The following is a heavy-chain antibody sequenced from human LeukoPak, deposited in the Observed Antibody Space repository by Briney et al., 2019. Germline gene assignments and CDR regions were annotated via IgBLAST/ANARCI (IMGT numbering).Heavy chain of an antibody. CDR2: ISGSGGST. V-gene: IGHV3-23*01. CDR3: AKVYQPSYYDILTGYFDY. J-gene: IGHJ4*02. CDR1: GFPFSSYA. Sequence: GGSLRLSCAASGFPFSSYAMSWVRQAPGKGLEWVSAISGSGGSTYYADSVKGRFTISRDNSKNTLYLQMNSLRAEDTAVYYCAKVYQPSYYDILTGYFDYWGQGTLVTVSS. D-gene: IGHD3-9*01.